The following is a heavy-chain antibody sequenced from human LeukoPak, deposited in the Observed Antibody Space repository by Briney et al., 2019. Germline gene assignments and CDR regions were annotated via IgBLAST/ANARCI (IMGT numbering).Heavy chain of an antibody. Sequence: GGSLRLSCAASGFTVSSNYMSWVRQAPGKGLEWVSVIYSGGSTYYADSVKGRFTISRDNSKNTLYLQMNSLRAEDTAVYYCARASLGYCSSTSCYSASSFDYWGQGTLVTVSS. V-gene: IGHV3-66*01. D-gene: IGHD2-2*01. CDR3: ARASLGYCSSTSCYSASSFDY. CDR2: IYSGGST. J-gene: IGHJ4*02. CDR1: GFTVSSNY.